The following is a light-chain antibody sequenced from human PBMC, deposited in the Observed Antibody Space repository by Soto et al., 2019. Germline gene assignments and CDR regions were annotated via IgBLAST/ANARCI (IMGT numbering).Light chain of an antibody. J-gene: IGKJ2*01. CDR1: QSVSNY. V-gene: IGKV3-11*01. CDR2: DAS. CDR3: QQRGDRPRT. Sequence: EIVLTQSPAALSLSPGERATLSCRASQSVSNYLAWYQQIPGRAPRLLIYDASHRATGIPARFSGSGSGTDFTLTINSLEPEDFAVYYCQQRGDRPRTFGQGTKLESK.